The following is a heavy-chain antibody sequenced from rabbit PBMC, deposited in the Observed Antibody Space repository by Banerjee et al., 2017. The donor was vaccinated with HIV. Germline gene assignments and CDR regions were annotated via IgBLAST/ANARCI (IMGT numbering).Heavy chain of an antibody. CDR1: GFDFSSYG. CDR3: VSGTYGYAGYAYANNL. J-gene: IGHJ4*01. Sequence: QEQLGESGGGLVQPGGSLKLSCKASGFDFSSYGVSLVRQAPGKGLEWIGYIDPVFGSTYYASWVNGRFTISSHNAQNTLYLQLNSLTAADTATYFCVSGTYGYAGYAYANNLWGPGTLVTVS. V-gene: IGHV1S47*01. D-gene: IGHD6-1*01. CDR2: IDPVFGST.